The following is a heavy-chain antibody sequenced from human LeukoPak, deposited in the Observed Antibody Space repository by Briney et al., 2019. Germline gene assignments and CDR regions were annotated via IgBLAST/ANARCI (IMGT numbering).Heavy chain of an antibody. CDR2: MNPNSGNT. D-gene: IGHD6-13*01. V-gene: IGHV1-8*01. Sequence: GASVKVSCKASGYTFTSYDINGVRQATGQGLEWMGWMNPNSGNTGYAQKFQGRVTMTRNTSISTAYMELSSLRSEDTAVYYCARVEGYSSSWYGYYYYGMDVWGQGSTVTVSS. CDR1: GYTFTSYD. CDR3: ARVEGYSSSWYGYYYYGMDV. J-gene: IGHJ6*02.